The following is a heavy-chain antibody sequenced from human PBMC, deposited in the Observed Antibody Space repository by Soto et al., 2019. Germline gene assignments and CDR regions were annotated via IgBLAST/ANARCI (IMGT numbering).Heavy chain of an antibody. V-gene: IGHV4-39*01. D-gene: IGHD1-26*01. J-gene: IGHJ5*02. CDR2: IYYSGST. CDR1: GGSISSSSYY. CDR3: ARLSFSGRYYGGSFDP. Sequence: ETLSLTCTVSGGSISSSSYYWGWIRQPPGKGLEWIGSIYYSGSTYYNPSLKSRVTISVDTSKNQFSLKLSSVTAADTAVYYCARLSFSGRYYGGSFDPWGQG.